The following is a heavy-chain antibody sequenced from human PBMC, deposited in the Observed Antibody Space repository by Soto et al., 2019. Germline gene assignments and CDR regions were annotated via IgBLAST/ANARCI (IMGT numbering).Heavy chain of an antibody. CDR1: GCTFNNYA. CDR3: AREVTVASYSFDF. V-gene: IGHV1-69*13. CDR2: IIPIFNSA. J-gene: IGHJ4*02. D-gene: IGHD5-12*01. Sequence: GASLKVSCKASGCTFNNYALSWVRQAPGQGLEWMGGIIPIFNSANYAQKFQGRVTITADDSTSTAYMELRSLRPDDTAVYYCAREVTVASYSFDFWGQGTLVTVSS.